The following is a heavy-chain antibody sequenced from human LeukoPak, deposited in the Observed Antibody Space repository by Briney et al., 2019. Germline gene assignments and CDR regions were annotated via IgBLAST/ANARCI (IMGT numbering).Heavy chain of an antibody. CDR3: AGSNKIWSGYSD. CDR2: ISSSGSTI. J-gene: IGHJ4*02. Sequence: GGSLRLSCAASGFTFSDYYMSWIRQAPGKGLEWVSYISSSGSTIYYADSVKGRFTISRDNAKNSLYLQMNSLRAGDTAVYYCAGSNKIWSGYSDWGQGTLVTVSS. V-gene: IGHV3-11*01. D-gene: IGHD3-3*01. CDR1: GFTFSDYY.